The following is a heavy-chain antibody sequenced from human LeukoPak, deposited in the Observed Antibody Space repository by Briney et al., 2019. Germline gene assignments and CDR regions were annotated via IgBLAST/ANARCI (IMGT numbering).Heavy chain of an antibody. Sequence: GGSLRLSCATSGFIFSDYTMNWVRQAPGKGLEWVSSVSYTGTYTFYADSVKGRLTISRDNAKNSLYLQMDSLRVDDSALYYCVRDLRFIGGSNWFDPWGQGTQVIVSS. CDR3: VRDLRFIGGSNWFDP. CDR2: VSYTGTYT. J-gene: IGHJ5*02. V-gene: IGHV3-21*01. D-gene: IGHD3-3*01. CDR1: GFIFSDYT.